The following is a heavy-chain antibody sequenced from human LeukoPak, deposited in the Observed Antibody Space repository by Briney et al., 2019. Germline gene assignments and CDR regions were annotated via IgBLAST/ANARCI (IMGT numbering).Heavy chain of an antibody. D-gene: IGHD5-24*01. Sequence: PSETLSLTCTVSGGSISSGSYYWSWIRQPAGKGLEWIGRIYTSGSTNYNPSLKSRVTISVDTSKNQFSLKLSSVTAADTAVYYCARVGDGYNDLFDYWGQGTLVTVSS. CDR2: IYTSGST. CDR3: ARVGDGYNDLFDY. J-gene: IGHJ4*02. CDR1: GGSISSGSYY. V-gene: IGHV4-61*02.